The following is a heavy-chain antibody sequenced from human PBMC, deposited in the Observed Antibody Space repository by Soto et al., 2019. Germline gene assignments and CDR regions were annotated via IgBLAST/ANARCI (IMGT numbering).Heavy chain of an antibody. Sequence: SETLSLTCTVSGGSISSGGYYWSRIRQHPGKGLEWIGYIYYSGSTYYNPSLKSRVTISVDTSKNQFSLKLSSVTAADTAVYYCASLHYYDSSGYADWFDPWGQGTLVTVSS. CDR2: IYYSGST. CDR3: ASLHYYDSSGYADWFDP. D-gene: IGHD3-22*01. V-gene: IGHV4-31*03. J-gene: IGHJ5*02. CDR1: GGSISSGGYY.